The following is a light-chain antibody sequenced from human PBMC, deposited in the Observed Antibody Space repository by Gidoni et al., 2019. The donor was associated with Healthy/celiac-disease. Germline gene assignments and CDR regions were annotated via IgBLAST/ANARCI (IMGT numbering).Light chain of an antibody. V-gene: IGKV1-39*01. CDR1: QSISSY. CDR2: AAS. Sequence: DIQMTQSPSSLSASVGDRVTITCRASQSISSYLNWYQQKPGKAPKLLIYAASSLQSGVPSRFSGSGSGTDFTLTISSLQPEDFATYYCQQSYSTPLTFRAXTKVEIK. J-gene: IGKJ4*01. CDR3: QQSYSTPLT.